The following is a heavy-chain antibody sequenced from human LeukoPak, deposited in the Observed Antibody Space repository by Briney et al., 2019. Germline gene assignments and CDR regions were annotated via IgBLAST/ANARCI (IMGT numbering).Heavy chain of an antibody. J-gene: IGHJ4*02. Sequence: SSETLSLTCTVSGYSISNGYYWGWIRQPPGKGLEWVGSIYHRGSTYYNPSLTSRVTMSLDRSKKKFSLKLTSVTAADTAVYFCARGAEYYAIWRGYAGYSDYWGQGISVTVSS. CDR1: GYSISNGYY. CDR3: ARGAEYYAIWRGYAGYSDY. CDR2: IYHRGST. V-gene: IGHV4-38-2*02. D-gene: IGHD3-3*01.